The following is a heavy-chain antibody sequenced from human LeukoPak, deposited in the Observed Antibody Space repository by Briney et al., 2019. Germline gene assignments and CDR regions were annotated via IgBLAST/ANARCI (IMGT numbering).Heavy chain of an antibody. J-gene: IGHJ4*02. CDR2: IYSGGST. CDR3: ARAHRIAVAAPVGY. CDR1: GFTVSSNY. Sequence: GGSLRLSCAASGFTVSSNYMSWVRQAPGKGLEWVSVIYSGGSTYYADSVKGRFTISRDNSKNTLYLQMNSLRADDTAVYYCARAHRIAVAAPVGYWGQGTLVTVSS. D-gene: IGHD6-19*01. V-gene: IGHV3-53*01.